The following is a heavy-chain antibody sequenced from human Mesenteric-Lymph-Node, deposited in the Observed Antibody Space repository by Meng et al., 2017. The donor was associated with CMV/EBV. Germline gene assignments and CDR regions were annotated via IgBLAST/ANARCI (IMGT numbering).Heavy chain of an antibody. CDR3: ARLLGY. CDR2: IYRGGNT. V-gene: IGHV3-66*04. Sequence: PVESLRLSCAASGFTVSDNFMSWVRQAPGKGLEWVSLIYRGGNTFYADSVKGRFTISRDNSKNTLYLQMNSLRAEDTAVYYCARLLGYWGQGTLVTVSS. CDR1: GFTVSDNF. J-gene: IGHJ4*02. D-gene: IGHD1-26*01.